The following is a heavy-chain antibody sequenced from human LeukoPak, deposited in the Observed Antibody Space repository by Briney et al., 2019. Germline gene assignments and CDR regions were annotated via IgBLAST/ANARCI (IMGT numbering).Heavy chain of an antibody. CDR1: GFTFSSYI. J-gene: IGHJ4*02. CDR3: ARRMYSGSYPYFDY. V-gene: IGHV3-21*01. CDR2: ISSSSSYI. D-gene: IGHD1-26*01. Sequence: GRSLRLSWAASGFTFSSYIMNWVRQAPGKGLEWVSSISSSSSYIYYADSVKGRFTISRDSAKNSLYLQMNGLRAEDTAVYYCARRMYSGSYPYFDYWGQGTLVTVSS.